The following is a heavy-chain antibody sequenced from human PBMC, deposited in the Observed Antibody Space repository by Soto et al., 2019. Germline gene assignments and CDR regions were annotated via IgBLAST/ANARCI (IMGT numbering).Heavy chain of an antibody. D-gene: IGHD4-17*01. CDR1: GGSISSGDYY. Sequence: SETLSLTCTVSGGSISSGDYYWSWIRQPPGKGLEWIGYIYYSGSTYYNPSLKSQVTISVDTSKNQFSLKLSSVTAADTAVYYCARGDYGDYLLRFDPWGQGTLVTVSS. CDR3: ARGDYGDYLLRFDP. CDR2: IYYSGST. J-gene: IGHJ5*02. V-gene: IGHV4-30-4*01.